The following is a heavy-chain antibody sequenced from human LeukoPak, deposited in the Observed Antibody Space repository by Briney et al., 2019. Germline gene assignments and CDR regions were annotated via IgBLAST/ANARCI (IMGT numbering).Heavy chain of an antibody. J-gene: IGHJ3*02. V-gene: IGHV4-38-2*02. CDR1: GGSISSYY. D-gene: IGHD3-22*01. CDR3: GGGKVVIYAFDI. CDR2: IYHSGST. Sequence: SETLSLTCTVSGGSISSYYWGWIRQPPGKGLEWIGSIYHSGSTYYNPSLKSRVTISVDTSKNQFSLKLSSVTAADTAVYYCGGGKVVIYAFDIWGQGTMVTVSS.